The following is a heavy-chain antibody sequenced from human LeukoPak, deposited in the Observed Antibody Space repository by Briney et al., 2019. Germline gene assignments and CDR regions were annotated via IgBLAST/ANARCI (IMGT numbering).Heavy chain of an antibody. D-gene: IGHD1-26*01. CDR1: SGSISTSNYY. J-gene: IGHJ4*02. CDR2: IFYSGST. V-gene: IGHV4-39*07. Sequence: SETLSLTCTVSSGSISTSNYYWGWVRQPPGKALEWIGNIFYSGSTYYSPSLKSRVTMSVDTSKNQFSLKLSSVAAADTAVYYCARLGGSYFDYWGQGTLVTVSS. CDR3: ARLGGSYFDY.